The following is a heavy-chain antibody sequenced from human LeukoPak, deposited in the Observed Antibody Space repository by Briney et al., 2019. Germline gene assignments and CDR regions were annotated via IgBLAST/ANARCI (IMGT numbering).Heavy chain of an antibody. Sequence: SETLSLTCSVSGGSISNNNYYWGWIRQPPGKGLVWIGSIYNSGSTYYNPSLKSRVTVSVDRTKNQFSLKLNSVTAADTAVYYCARHVASYDFDYWGQGTLVTVSS. V-gene: IGHV4-39*01. D-gene: IGHD2-21*01. J-gene: IGHJ4*02. CDR2: IYNSGST. CDR1: GGSISNNNYY. CDR3: ARHVASYDFDY.